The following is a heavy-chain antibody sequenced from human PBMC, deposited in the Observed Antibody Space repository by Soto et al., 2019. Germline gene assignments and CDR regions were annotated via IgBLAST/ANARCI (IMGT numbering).Heavy chain of an antibody. J-gene: IGHJ4*02. V-gene: IGHV3-66*01. CDR2: FYSGGGT. CDR3: ARGRRGDFYLFDY. D-gene: IGHD3-3*01. Sequence: EVQLVESGGGLVQPGGSLRLSCAASGFTVSSNYLSWVRQAPGKGLEWVSIFYSGGGTYYADSVKGRFTISRDNFKNTWYLQMNRLRAEDTAVYYCARGRRGDFYLFDYWGQGTLVTVSS. CDR1: GFTVSSNY.